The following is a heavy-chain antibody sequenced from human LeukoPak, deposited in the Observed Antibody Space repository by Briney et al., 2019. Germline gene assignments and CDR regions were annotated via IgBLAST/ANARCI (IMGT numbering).Heavy chain of an antibody. Sequence: TGGSLRLSCAGSGLSFSSHGMNWVRQAPGKGLEWVSGISPSGDITYYTDSVRGRFTISRDNFKNTLSLQVNSLRAEDTAMYYCAKDDDWGRYKHWGQGTLVTVSS. CDR1: GLSFSSHG. CDR2: ISPSGDIT. D-gene: IGHD3-16*01. CDR3: AKDDDWGRYKH. V-gene: IGHV3-23*01. J-gene: IGHJ1*01.